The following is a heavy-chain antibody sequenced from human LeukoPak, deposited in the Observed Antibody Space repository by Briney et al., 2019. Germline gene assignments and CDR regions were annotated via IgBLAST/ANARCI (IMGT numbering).Heavy chain of an antibody. CDR2: IYPGDSDT. D-gene: IGHD2-15*01. V-gene: IGHV5-51*01. Sequence: GESLKISCKGSGYSFTSYWIGWVRQMPGKGLEWMGIIYPGDSDTRYSPSFQGQVTISADKSISTAYLQWSSLKASDTAMYYCARLPGYCSGGSCFSDYYGMDVWGQGTTVTVSS. CDR3: ARLPGYCSGGSCFSDYYGMDV. J-gene: IGHJ6*02. CDR1: GYSFTSYW.